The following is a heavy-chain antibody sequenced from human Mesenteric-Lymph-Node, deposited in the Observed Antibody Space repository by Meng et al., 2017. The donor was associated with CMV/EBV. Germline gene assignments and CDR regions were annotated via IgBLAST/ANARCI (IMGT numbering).Heavy chain of an antibody. CDR2: IDPNSGDT. Sequence: ASVKVSCKASGYTFTGHSLHWVRQAPGQGLEWMGRIDPNSGDTESAQKFQGRVTLTRDSSVNTAYMELTSVKSDDTALYYCVRDVGWEGRRNTFDVWGQGTMVT. V-gene: IGHV1-2*06. J-gene: IGHJ3*01. D-gene: IGHD1-26*01. CDR1: GYTFTGHS. CDR3: VRDVGWEGRRNTFDV.